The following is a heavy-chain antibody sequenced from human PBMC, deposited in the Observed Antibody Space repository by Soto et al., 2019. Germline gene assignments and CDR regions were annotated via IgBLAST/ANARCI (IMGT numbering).Heavy chain of an antibody. CDR1: GFSLSTRGLG. CDR3: AHRRGGGWFDP. CDR2: IYWDDDK. D-gene: IGHD3-16*01. J-gene: IGHJ5*02. Sequence: QITLKESGPTLVKPTQTLTLTCTFSGFSLSTRGLGVVWIRQPPGKALEWLALIYWDDDKGYTPSLKSRLTITKDTSKNQVVLTMTNMDPVDTATYYCAHRRGGGWFDPWGQGTLVTVSS. V-gene: IGHV2-5*02.